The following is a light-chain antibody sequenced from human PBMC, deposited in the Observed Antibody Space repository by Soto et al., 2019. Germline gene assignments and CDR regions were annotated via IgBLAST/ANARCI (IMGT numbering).Light chain of an antibody. CDR2: STT. CDR1: TGAVTSGYY. CDR3: LLYYDGARV. J-gene: IGLJ2*01. Sequence: QAVVTQEPSLTVSPGWTVTRTCASSTGAVTSGYYPNWFQQKPGQAPTSLIYSTTNRHSWTPARFSGSLLGGKAALTLSGVQPEDEAESYCLLYYDGARVFVGGTKLTVL. V-gene: IGLV7-43*01.